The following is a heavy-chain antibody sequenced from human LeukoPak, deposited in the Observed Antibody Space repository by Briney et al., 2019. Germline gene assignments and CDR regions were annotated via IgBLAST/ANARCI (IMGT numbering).Heavy chain of an antibody. V-gene: IGHV4-31*03. D-gene: IGHD2-2*01. Sequence: SQTLSLNCTVSGGSISSGGYYWSWIRQHPGKALEWIGYIYYSGSTYYNPSLKSRVTISVDTSRNQFSLRLSSVTAADTAVYYCARRSEYHWFDPWGQGTLVTVSS. CDR3: ARRSEYHWFDP. J-gene: IGHJ5*02. CDR2: IYYSGST. CDR1: GGSISSGGYY.